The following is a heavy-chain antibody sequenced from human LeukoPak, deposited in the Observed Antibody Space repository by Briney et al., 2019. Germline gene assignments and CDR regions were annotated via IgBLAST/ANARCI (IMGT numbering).Heavy chain of an antibody. CDR2: IDPSDSYT. CDR3: ARAYGSGSYPEGY. J-gene: IGHJ4*02. CDR1: GYRFTSFW. Sequence: GEPLNIPCKASGYRFTSFWISWVRQMPGKGLEWMGRIDPSDSYTNYSPSFQGHVTISTDKSISTAHLQWSSLKASDTAMYYCARAYGSGSYPEGYWGQGTLVTVSS. D-gene: IGHD3-10*01. V-gene: IGHV5-10-1*01.